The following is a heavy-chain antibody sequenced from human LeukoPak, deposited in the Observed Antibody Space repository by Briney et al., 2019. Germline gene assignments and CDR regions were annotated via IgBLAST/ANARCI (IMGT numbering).Heavy chain of an antibody. CDR3: ARCGRGGSCYSNYYFDY. V-gene: IGHV3-30-3*01. CDR1: GFTFSSYA. D-gene: IGHD2-15*01. CDR2: ISYDGSNK. Sequence: GGSLRLSCAASGFTFSSYAMHWVRQAPGKGLEWVAVISYDGSNKYYADSVKSRFTISRDNSKNTLYLQMNSLRAEDTAVYYCARCGRGGSCYSNYYFDYWGQGTLVTVSS. J-gene: IGHJ4*02.